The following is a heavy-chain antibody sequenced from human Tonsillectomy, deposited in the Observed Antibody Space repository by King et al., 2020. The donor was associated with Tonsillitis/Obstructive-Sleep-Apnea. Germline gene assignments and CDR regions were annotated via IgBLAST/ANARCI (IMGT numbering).Heavy chain of an antibody. Sequence: VQLVESGGGLVKPGGSLRLSCAASGFTFHTYAMNWVRQAPGKGLEWVSSISSSSTYIYYADSVKGRFTISRDNAKNSLSLQLNSLRGEDTAVYYCARDGKYNISPRFADFWGQGTLVTVSS. D-gene: IGHD1-1*01. CDR2: ISSSSTYI. V-gene: IGHV3-21*01. CDR3: ARDGKYNISPRFADF. J-gene: IGHJ4*02. CDR1: GFTFHTYA.